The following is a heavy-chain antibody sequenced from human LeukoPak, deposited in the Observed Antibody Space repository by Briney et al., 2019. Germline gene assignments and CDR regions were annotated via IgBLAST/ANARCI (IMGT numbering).Heavy chain of an antibody. Sequence: GGSLKISFEASGYRFTNYWIGWVRQMPGKGLEWMGIIYPDDSESKYSPSFQGQVTISADKSISNTYLQWSSLKASDTAMYYCARSRDSSGYYYLIWGQGTLVTVSS. D-gene: IGHD3-22*01. CDR2: IYPDDSES. V-gene: IGHV5-51*01. J-gene: IGHJ4*02. CDR1: GYRFTNYW. CDR3: ARSRDSSGYYYLI.